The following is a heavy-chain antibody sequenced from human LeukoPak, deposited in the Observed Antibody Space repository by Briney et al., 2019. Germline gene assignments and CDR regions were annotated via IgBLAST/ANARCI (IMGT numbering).Heavy chain of an antibody. V-gene: IGHV1-2*02. CDR3: ARDSIAVAGTFFDY. J-gene: IGHJ4*02. CDR1: GYSFTGYY. CDR2: INPNSGGT. D-gene: IGHD6-19*01. Sequence: ASVTVSCKASGYSFTGYYMHWVRQAPGQGLEWMGWINPNSGGTNYAQKFQGRVTMTRDTSISTAYMELSRLRSDDTAVYYCARDSIAVAGTFFDYWGQGTLVTVSS.